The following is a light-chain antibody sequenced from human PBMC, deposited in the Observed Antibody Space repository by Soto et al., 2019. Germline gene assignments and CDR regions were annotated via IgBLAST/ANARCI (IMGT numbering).Light chain of an antibody. V-gene: IGKV3-20*01. CDR2: GAF. CDR3: QQYGSSRT. Sequence: EIVLTQSPGTLSLSPGERATLSCRASQSVSSSDLAWYQQKPGQAPRLLIYGAFSRATGIPDRFSGSGSGTDFTLTISGLEPEDFAVYYCQQYGSSRTFGQGTKVETK. CDR1: QSVSSSD. J-gene: IGKJ1*01.